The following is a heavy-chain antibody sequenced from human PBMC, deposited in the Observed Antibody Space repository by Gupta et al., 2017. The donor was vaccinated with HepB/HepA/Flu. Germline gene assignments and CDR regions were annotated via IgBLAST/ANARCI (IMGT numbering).Heavy chain of an antibody. D-gene: IGHD2-15*01. Sequence: QVQLQQSGPGLVKPSQTLSLTCAISGDSVSRNSAAWHWIRQSPSRGLEWLGRTYYRSKWYNDYAVSVKSRITINADTSKNHLSLKVNSVTPEDAAVYYCAREGTGISDWGQGTLVTLSS. CDR1: GDSVSRNSAA. CDR2: TYYRSKWYN. J-gene: IGHJ1*01. V-gene: IGHV6-1*01. CDR3: AREGTGISD.